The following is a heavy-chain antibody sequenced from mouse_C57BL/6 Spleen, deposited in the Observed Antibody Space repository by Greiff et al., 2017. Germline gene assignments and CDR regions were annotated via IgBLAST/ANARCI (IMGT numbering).Heavy chain of an antibody. V-gene: IGHV1-4*01. CDR1: GYTFTSYT. D-gene: IGHD1-1*01. Sequence: QVHVKQSGAELARPGASVKMSCKASGYTFTSYTMHWVKQRPGQGLEWIGYINPSSGYTKYNQKFKDKATLTADKSSSTAYMQLSSLTSKDSAVYYCARNYYGSWGQGTTLTVSS. J-gene: IGHJ2*01. CDR3: ARNYYGS. CDR2: INPSSGYT.